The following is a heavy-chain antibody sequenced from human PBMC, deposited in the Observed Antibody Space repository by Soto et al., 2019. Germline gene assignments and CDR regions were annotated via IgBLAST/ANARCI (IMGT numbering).Heavy chain of an antibody. J-gene: IGHJ4*01. CDR2: ISYDGSNK. V-gene: IGHV3-30-3*01. CDR3: ARGDGSYYEGDYFDY. Sequence: QVQLVESGGGVVQPGRSLRLSCAASGFTFSSYAMHWVRQAPGKGLEWVAVISYDGSNKYYADSVKGRFTISRDNSKNQLYLQENSLRADDTAVCYCARGDGSYYEGDYFDYWGQGTLVTVPS. D-gene: IGHD1-26*01. CDR1: GFTFSSYA.